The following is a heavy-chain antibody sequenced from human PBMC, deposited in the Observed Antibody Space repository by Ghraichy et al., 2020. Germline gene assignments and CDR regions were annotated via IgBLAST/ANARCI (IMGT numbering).Heavy chain of an antibody. V-gene: IGHV3-23*01. CDR3: AKSVTTLTLDFDL. J-gene: IGHJ2*01. D-gene: IGHD4-17*01. CDR1: GFTFSSYA. CDR2: ISGSGGST. Sequence: LSLTCAASGFTFSSYAMSWVRQAPGKGLEWVSAISGSGGSTYYADSVKGRFTISRDNSKNTLYLQMNSLRAEDTAVYYCAKSVTTLTLDFDLWGRGTLVTVSS.